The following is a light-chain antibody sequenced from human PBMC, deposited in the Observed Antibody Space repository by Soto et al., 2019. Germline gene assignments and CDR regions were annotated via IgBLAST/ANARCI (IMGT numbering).Light chain of an antibody. CDR2: DAS. CDR1: QNIRIT. Sequence: EIVFTQSPATLSLSPGERATLSCRASQNIRITLAWYQQKPGQAPRLLIYDASNMATGIPARFSGSGSGTDFTLTISSLEPEDFAVYYCQQRSNWPPITFGQGTRLDIK. V-gene: IGKV3-11*01. CDR3: QQRSNWPPIT. J-gene: IGKJ5*01.